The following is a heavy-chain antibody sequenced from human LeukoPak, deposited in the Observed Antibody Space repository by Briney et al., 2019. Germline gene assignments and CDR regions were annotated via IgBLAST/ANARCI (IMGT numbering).Heavy chain of an antibody. CDR2: INSDGSST. CDR3: ARLRYSSSLVDY. D-gene: IGHD6-13*01. V-gene: IGHV3-74*01. Sequence: PGGSLRLSCAASGFTFSSYWVHWVRQAPGKGLVWVSRINSDGSSTSYADSVKGRFTISRDNAENTLYLQMNSLRAEDTAVYYCARLRYSSSLVDYWGQGTLVTVSS. CDR1: GFTFSSYW. J-gene: IGHJ4*02.